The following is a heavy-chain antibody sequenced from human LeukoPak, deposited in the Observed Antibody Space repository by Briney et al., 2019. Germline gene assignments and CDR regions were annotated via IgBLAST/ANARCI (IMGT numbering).Heavy chain of an antibody. CDR1: GYTFTSYG. D-gene: IGHD6-19*01. V-gene: IGHV1-18*01. CDR2: ISAYNGNT. CDR3: ARLGGSGWYGFVY. Sequence: GASVKVSCKASGYTFTSYGISWVRQAPGQGLEWMGWISAYNGNTNYAQKLQGRVTMTRNTSISTAYMELSSLRSEDTAVYYCARLGGSGWYGFVYWGQGTLVTVSS. J-gene: IGHJ4*02.